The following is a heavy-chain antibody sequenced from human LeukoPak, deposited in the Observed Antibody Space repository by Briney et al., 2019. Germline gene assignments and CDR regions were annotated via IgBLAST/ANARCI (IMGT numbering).Heavy chain of an antibody. V-gene: IGHV1-2*02. CDR2: INPNRGGT. CDR3: ARESITIFGVVIPNWFDP. Sequence: ASVKVSCKASGYTFTGYYIHWVRQAPGERIEWMGWINPNRGGTNYAPRFQGRVTMTRDTSISTAYMELSRLRSDDTAVYYCARESITIFGVVIPNWFDPWGQGTLVTVSS. CDR1: GYTFTGYY. D-gene: IGHD3-3*01. J-gene: IGHJ5*02.